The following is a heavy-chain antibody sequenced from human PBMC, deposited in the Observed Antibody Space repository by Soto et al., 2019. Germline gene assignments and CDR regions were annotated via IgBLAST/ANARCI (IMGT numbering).Heavy chain of an antibody. CDR1: GGSISSYY. CDR3: AGLNPYSSSFAFDY. Sequence: TLSLTCTVSGGSISSYYWSWIRQPPGKGREWIGYIYYSGSTNYNPSLKSRVTISVDTSKNQFSLKLSSVTAADTAVYYCAGLNPYSSSFAFDYWGQGTLVTVSS. CDR2: IYYSGST. D-gene: IGHD6-6*01. J-gene: IGHJ4*02. V-gene: IGHV4-59*01.